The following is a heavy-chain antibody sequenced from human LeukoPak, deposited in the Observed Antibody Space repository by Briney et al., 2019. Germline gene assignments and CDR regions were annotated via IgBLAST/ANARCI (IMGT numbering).Heavy chain of an antibody. CDR1: GGSISSSSYY. V-gene: IGHV4-61*05. CDR3: ARLLLYYGSGSYIFDY. D-gene: IGHD3-10*01. CDR2: IYYNGST. Sequence: SETLSLTCTVSGGSISSSSYYWRWIRQPPGKGLEWIGYIYYNGSTIYNPSLKSRVTISVDTSKNQFSLKLSSVTAADTAVYYCARLLLYYGSGSYIFDYWGQGTLVTVSS. J-gene: IGHJ4*02.